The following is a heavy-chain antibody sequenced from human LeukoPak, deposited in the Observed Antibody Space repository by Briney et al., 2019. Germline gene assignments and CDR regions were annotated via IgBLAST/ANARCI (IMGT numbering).Heavy chain of an antibody. CDR1: GFTFSSYG. Sequence: PGGSLRLPCAASGFTFSSYGMHWVRQAPGKGLEWVAVIWYDGSNKYYADSVKGRFTISRDNSKNTLYLQMNSLRAEDTAVYYCARGSMVRGTPWYFDYWGQGTLVTVSS. D-gene: IGHD3-10*01. J-gene: IGHJ4*02. V-gene: IGHV3-33*01. CDR3: ARGSMVRGTPWYFDY. CDR2: IWYDGSNK.